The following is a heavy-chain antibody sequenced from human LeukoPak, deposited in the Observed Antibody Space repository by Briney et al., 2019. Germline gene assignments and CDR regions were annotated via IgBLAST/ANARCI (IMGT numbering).Heavy chain of an antibody. CDR3: AKAVKTASGIYYDY. CDR1: GFTFNTYA. D-gene: IGHD3-10*01. Sequence: RTGGSLRLSCAASGFTFNTYAMSWVRQAPGNGLEWVSAISGSGGSTYYADSVKGRFTISRDNSKNTLYLQVNSLRAEDTAVYYCAKAVKTASGIYYDYWGQGTLVTVSS. V-gene: IGHV3-23*01. CDR2: ISGSGGST. J-gene: IGHJ4*02.